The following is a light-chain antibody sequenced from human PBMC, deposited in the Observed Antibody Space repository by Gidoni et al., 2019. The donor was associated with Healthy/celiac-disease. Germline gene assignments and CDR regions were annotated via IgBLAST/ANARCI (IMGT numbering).Light chain of an antibody. J-gene: IGKJ1*01. CDR3: QQYNSYPWT. CDR2: TAS. Sequence: DIQMNQSPSTLSASVGDRVTITCRASQSISSWLAWYQQKPGKAPKLLIYTASSLESGVPSRFSGSGSGTEFTLTISSLHPDDFATYYCQQYNSYPWTFXXXTKVEIK. V-gene: IGKV1-5*03. CDR1: QSISSW.